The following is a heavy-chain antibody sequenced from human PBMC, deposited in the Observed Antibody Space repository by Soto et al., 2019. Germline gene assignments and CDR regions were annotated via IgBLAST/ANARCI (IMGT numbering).Heavy chain of an antibody. CDR3: XXXXXRSSGAAAGPSDY. V-gene: IGHV3-23*01. D-gene: IGHD6-13*01. Sequence: EVQLLESGGGLAQPGESLRLSCTASAFTFSNYGMNWVRQAPGKGLEWVSGISVSGGSTYYADSVKGRFTISRDNXXXXXXXXXXXXXXXXXXXXXXXXXXXRSSGAAAGPSDYWGQGTLVTVSS. CDR2: ISVSGGST. CDR1: AFTFSNYG. J-gene: IGHJ4*02.